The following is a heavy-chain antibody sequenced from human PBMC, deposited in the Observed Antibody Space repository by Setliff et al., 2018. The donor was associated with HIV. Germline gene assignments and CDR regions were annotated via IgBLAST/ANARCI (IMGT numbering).Heavy chain of an antibody. CDR1: GDFFSSDYY. CDR3: ARAFGQLVRHYFDY. J-gene: IGHJ4*02. CDR2: IYYSGST. V-gene: IGHV4-38-2*02. Sequence: SETLSLTCTVSGDFFSSDYYWGWIRQPPGKGLEWIGSIYYSGSTNYNPSLKSRVTISVDTSKNQFSLKLSSVTAADTAVYYCARAFGQLVRHYFDYWGQGTLVTVSS. D-gene: IGHD6-13*01.